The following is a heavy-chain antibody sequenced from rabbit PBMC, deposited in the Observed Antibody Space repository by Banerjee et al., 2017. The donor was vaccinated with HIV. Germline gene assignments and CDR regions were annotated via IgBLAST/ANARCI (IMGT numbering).Heavy chain of an antibody. D-gene: IGHD6-1*01. V-gene: IGHV1S40*01. Sequence: QSLEESGGDLVKPGASLTLTCTASGFSFSSSCYMCWVRQAPGKGLEWIACIYAGSGSTWYATWAKGRFTISKTSSTTVTLQMTSLTAADTATYFCARDYSYGGRGYPLYYFNLWGQGTLVTVS. CDR1: GFSFSSSCY. CDR3: ARDYSYGGRGYPLYYFNL. J-gene: IGHJ4*01. CDR2: IYAGSGST.